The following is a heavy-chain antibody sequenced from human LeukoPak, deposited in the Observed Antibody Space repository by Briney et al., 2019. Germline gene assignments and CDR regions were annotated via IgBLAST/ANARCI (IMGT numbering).Heavy chain of an antibody. J-gene: IGHJ5*02. CDR2: IYYSGST. CDR1: GGSISSYY. Sequence: SETLSLTCTVSGGSISSYYWSWLRQPPGKGLEWIGYIYYSGSTNYNPSLKSRVTISVDTSKNQFSLKLSSVTAADTAVYYCARVTVTYYYDSSGYVRFDPWGQGTLVTVSS. V-gene: IGHV4-59*01. D-gene: IGHD3-22*01. CDR3: ARVTVTYYYDSSGYVRFDP.